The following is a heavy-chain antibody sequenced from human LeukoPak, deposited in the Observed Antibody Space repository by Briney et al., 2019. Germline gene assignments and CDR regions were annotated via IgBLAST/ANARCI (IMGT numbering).Heavy chain of an antibody. CDR3: ARLSSGYYSSWFDP. J-gene: IGHJ5*02. D-gene: IGHD3-22*01. CDR2: IYHSGST. Sequence: SETLSLTCVVSGYSISSTYYWGWIRQPPGKGLEWIGSIYHSGSTYYNSSLKSRVTISIDTSKNQFSLKLTSVTAADTAVYYCARLSSGYYSSWFDPWGQGTLVTVSS. CDR1: GYSISSTYY. V-gene: IGHV4-38-2*01.